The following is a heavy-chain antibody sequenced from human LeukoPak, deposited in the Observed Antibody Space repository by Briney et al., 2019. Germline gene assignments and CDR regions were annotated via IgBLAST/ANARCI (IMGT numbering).Heavy chain of an antibody. J-gene: IGHJ4*02. CDR1: GGSSRGYY. V-gene: IGHV4-34*01. CDR3: AKRGVVIRVILVGFHKEAYYFDS. D-gene: IGHD3-22*01. Sequence: SETLSLTCAVYGGSSRGYYWNWLWIRQSPGKGLEWIGEINDSGSPNYNPSLKSRVTISENKSLNQFSLRLSSVTAADTAVYFCAKRGVVIRVILVGFHKEAYYFDSWGQGALVTVSS. CDR2: INDSGSP.